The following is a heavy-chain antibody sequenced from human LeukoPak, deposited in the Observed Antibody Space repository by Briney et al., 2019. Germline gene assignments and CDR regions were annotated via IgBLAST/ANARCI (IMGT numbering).Heavy chain of an antibody. V-gene: IGHV3-30-3*01. D-gene: IGHD6-19*01. CDR1: GFTFSSYT. J-gene: IGHJ6*02. CDR3: ARDHGQWPHSDYYYYGMDV. Sequence: GRSLRLSCAASGFTFSSYTMHWVRQAPGKGLEWVAVISYDGSNKYYADSVKGRFTISRDNSKNTLYLQMNSLRAEDTAVYYCARDHGQWPHSDYYYYGMDVWGQGTTVTVSS. CDR2: ISYDGSNK.